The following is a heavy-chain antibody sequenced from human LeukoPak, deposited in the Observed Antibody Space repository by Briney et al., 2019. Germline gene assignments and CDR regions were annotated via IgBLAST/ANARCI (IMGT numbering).Heavy chain of an antibody. CDR3: ARGSGYYFYFDY. J-gene: IGHJ4*02. CDR2: INPNSGGT. D-gene: IGHD3-22*01. CDR1: GYTFTGYY. V-gene: IGHV1-2*02. Sequence: ASVKVSCMASGYTFTGYYMHWVRQAPGQGLEWMGWINPNSGGTNYAQKFQGRVTMTRDTSISTAYMELGRLRSDDTAVYYCARGSGYYFYFDYWGQGTLVTVSS.